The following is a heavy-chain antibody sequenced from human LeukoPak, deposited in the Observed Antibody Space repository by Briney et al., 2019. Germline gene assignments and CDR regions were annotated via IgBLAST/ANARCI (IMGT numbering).Heavy chain of an antibody. CDR1: GFTFSSYA. D-gene: IGHD2-21*01. Sequence: PGGSLRLSCAASGFTFSSYAMSWVRHAPGKGLEWVSGISWNSGSIGYADSVKGRFTISRDNAKNSLYLQMNSLRAEDTALYYCAKDYCWGGRCDYYYGMDVWGQGTTVTVSS. CDR3: AKDYCWGGRCDYYYGMDV. CDR2: ISWNSGSI. V-gene: IGHV3-9*01. J-gene: IGHJ6*02.